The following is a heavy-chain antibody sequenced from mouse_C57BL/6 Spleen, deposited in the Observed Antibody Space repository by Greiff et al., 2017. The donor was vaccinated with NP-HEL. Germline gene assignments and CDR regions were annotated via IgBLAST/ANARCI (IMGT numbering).Heavy chain of an antibody. CDR1: GYAFSSYW. Sequence: QVQLQQSGAELVKPGASVKISCKASGYAFSSYWMNWVKQRPGKGLEWIGQIYPGDGDTNYNGKFKGKATLTADQSSSTAYMQLRSLTSEDSAVDFCARSKGNYVLAWFAYWGQGTLVTVSA. D-gene: IGHD2-1*01. CDR3: ARSKGNYVLAWFAY. CDR2: IYPGDGDT. V-gene: IGHV1-80*01. J-gene: IGHJ3*01.